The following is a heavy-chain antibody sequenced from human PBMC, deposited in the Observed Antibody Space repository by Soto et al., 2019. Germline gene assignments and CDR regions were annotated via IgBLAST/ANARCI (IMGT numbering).Heavy chain of an antibody. CDR3: GRKGYYDTSFYSFDY. CDR1: GGSISSLNW. J-gene: IGHJ4*02. V-gene: IGHV4-4*02. D-gene: IGHD3-22*01. CDR2: IYHSGST. Sequence: PSETLSLTCAVSGGSISSLNWWSWVRQPPGKGLEWIGEIYHSGSTNYNPSLKSRVTISVDNSKNQFSLKLSSVTAADTAMYYCGRKGYYDTSFYSFDYWGRGTLVTVSS.